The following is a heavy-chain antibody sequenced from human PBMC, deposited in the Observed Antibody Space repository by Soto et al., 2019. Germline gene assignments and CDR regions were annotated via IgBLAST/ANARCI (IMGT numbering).Heavy chain of an antibody. J-gene: IGHJ4*02. CDR3: ARDGGRHSGGIDY. CDR2: IIPIFGTA. V-gene: IGHV1-69*01. CDR1: GGTFSSYS. Sequence: QVQLVQSGAEVKKPGSSVKVSCKASGGTFSSYSINWVRQAPGQGLEWMGEIIPIFGTANYAQKFQGRVTITADESTSIAYMEVSSLRSEDTAVYYCARDGGRHSGGIDYWGQGTLVTVSS. D-gene: IGHD1-26*01.